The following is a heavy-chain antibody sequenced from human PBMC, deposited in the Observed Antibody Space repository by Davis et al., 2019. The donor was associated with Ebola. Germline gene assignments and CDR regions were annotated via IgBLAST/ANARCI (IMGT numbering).Heavy chain of an antibody. CDR2: INHSGST. J-gene: IGHJ5*02. Sequence: SETLSLTCAVSGGSISSSNWWSWVRQPPGKGLEWIGEINHSGSTNYNPSLKSRVTISVDTSKNQFSLKLSSVAAADTAVYYCAREVVAATNRGWFDPWGQGTLVTVSS. CDR3: AREVVAATNRGWFDP. CDR1: GGSISSSNW. D-gene: IGHD2-15*01. V-gene: IGHV4-4*02.